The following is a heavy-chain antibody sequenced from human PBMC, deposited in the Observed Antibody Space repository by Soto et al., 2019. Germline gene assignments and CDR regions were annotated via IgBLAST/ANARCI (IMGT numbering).Heavy chain of an antibody. Sequence: QLQLQESGPGLVKPSETLSLTCTVSGGSISSSSYYWGWIRQPPGKGLEWIGSIYYSGSTYYNPSLKSRVTISVDTSKNQFSLKLSSVTAADTAVYYCARHWESEYDYGDYGPFDYWGQGTLVTVSS. V-gene: IGHV4-39*01. J-gene: IGHJ4*02. CDR3: ARHWESEYDYGDYGPFDY. CDR1: GGSISSSSYY. D-gene: IGHD4-17*01. CDR2: IYYSGST.